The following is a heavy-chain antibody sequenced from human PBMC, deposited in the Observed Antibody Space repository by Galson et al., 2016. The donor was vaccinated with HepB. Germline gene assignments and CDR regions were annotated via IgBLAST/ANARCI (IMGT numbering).Heavy chain of an antibody. D-gene: IGHD4-11*01. J-gene: IGHJ4*02. CDR1: DYTFTSYG. CDR2: ISAYNGNA. V-gene: IGHV1-18*01. Sequence: SCKASDYTFTSYGISWVRQAPGQGPEWMGWISAYNGNANYAQKFQGRVTMTTDTSTSTAYMELRSLRSDDTAVYYCARRMTTHMAAFDYWGQGTLVTVSS. CDR3: ARRMTTHMAAFDY.